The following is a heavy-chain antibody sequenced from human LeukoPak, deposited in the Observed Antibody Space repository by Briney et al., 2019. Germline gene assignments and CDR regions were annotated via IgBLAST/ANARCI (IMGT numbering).Heavy chain of an antibody. V-gene: IGHV3-74*01. D-gene: IGHD2-15*01. CDR1: GFAFNDYW. CDR2: INSDGTRT. J-gene: IGHJ6*02. Sequence: GGSLRLSCAASGFAFNDYWMNWVRQVPGKGLKWVARINSDGTRTTYADPVKGRFTVSRDNAKNTLYLQMNSLRAEDTAVYYCARDRSRWSIAPDADVWGQGTTVTVSS. CDR3: ARDRSRWSIAPDADV.